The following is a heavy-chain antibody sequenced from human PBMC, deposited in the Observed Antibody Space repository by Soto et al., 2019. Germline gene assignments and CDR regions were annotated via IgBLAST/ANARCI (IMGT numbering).Heavy chain of an antibody. CDR2: IYYSGST. CDR1: GGSISSYY. D-gene: IGHD4-17*01. J-gene: IGHJ4*02. V-gene: IGHV4-59*08. CDR3: ARFDYGDYGGDFDY. Sequence: LTCTVSGGSISSYYWSWIRQPPGKGLEWIGYIYYSGSTNYNPSLKSRVTISVDTSKNQFSLKLSSVTAADTAVYYCARFDYGDYGGDFDYWGQGTLVTVSS.